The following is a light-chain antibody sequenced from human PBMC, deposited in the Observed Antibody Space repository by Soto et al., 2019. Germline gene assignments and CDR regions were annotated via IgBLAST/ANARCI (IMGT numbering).Light chain of an antibody. Sequence: QSALTQPASVSGSPGQSITLSCTGTSSDIGGYDYVSWYQRHPGKAPKLIIYDVNNRPSGVSNRLSGSKSGNTASLTISGLQVEDVADYYCTSYASGSSHVVFGGGTKLTVL. V-gene: IGLV2-14*01. CDR3: TSYASGSSHVV. CDR1: SSDIGGYDY. J-gene: IGLJ2*01. CDR2: DVN.